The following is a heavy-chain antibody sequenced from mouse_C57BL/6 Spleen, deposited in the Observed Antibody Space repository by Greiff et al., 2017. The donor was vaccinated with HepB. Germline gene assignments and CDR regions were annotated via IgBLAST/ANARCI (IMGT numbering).Heavy chain of an antibody. J-gene: IGHJ2*01. CDR3: ARQGLRPDYFDD. D-gene: IGHD1-1*01. CDR1: GFTFSSYG. CDR2: ISSGGSYT. Sequence: EVQVVESGGDLVKPGGSLKLSCAASGFTFSSYGMSWVRQTPDKRLEWVATISSGGSYTYYPDSVKGRFTISRDNAKNTLYLQMSSLKSEDTAMYYCARQGLRPDYFDDWGQGTTLTVSS. V-gene: IGHV5-6*01.